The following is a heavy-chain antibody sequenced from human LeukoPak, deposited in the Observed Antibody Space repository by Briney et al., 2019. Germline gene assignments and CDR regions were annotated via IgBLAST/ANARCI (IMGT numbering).Heavy chain of an antibody. J-gene: IGHJ5*02. CDR3: ARGGYGDYVGFDP. CDR1: GGSISSSSYY. Sequence: PSETLSLTCTVSGGSISSSSYYWGWLRQPPGKGLEWIGSIYYSGSTNYNPSLKSRVTISVDTSKNQFSLKLSSVTAADTAVYYCARGGYGDYVGFDPWGQGTLVTVS. D-gene: IGHD4-17*01. CDR2: IYYSGST. V-gene: IGHV4-39*07.